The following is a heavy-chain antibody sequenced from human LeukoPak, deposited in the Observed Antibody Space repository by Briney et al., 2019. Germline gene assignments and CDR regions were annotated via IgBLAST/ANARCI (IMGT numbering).Heavy chain of an antibody. CDR3: AGGPQYGGSFAY. J-gene: IGHJ4*02. CDR2: ISDSGRII. D-gene: IGHD3-16*01. CDR1: GFIFSSFE. Sequence: GGSLRLSCAASGFIFSSFEMAWVRQAPGKGLEWISYISDSGRIIKDADSVKGRLTISRDDAHNTVYLQMNSLRAEDTAIYFCAGGPQYGGSFAYWGQGTLVTVSS. V-gene: IGHV3-48*03.